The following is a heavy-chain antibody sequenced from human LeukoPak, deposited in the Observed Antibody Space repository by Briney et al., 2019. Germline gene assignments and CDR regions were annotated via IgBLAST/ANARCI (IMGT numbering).Heavy chain of an antibody. CDR3: ARRGFRSVDY. CDR2: ISSSSSTI. Sequence: GGSLRLSCAAPGFTFSSYSMNWVRQAPGKGLEWVSYISSSSSTIYYADSVKGRFTISRDNAKISLHLQMNSLRDEDTAVYYCARRGFRSVDYWGQGTLVTVSS. J-gene: IGHJ4*02. D-gene: IGHD1-26*01. V-gene: IGHV3-48*02. CDR1: GFTFSSYS.